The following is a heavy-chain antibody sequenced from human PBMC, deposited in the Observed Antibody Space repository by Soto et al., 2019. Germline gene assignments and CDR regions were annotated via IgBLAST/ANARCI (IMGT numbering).Heavy chain of an antibody. CDR1: GGSISSGGYY. CDR3: ARDVKPASQRYHVYGMDV. D-gene: IGHD6-25*01. J-gene: IGHJ6*02. V-gene: IGHV4-31*03. CDR2: IYYSGST. Sequence: SETLSLTCTVSGGSISSGGYYWSWIRQHPGKGLEWIGYIYYSGSTYYNPSLKSRVTISVDTSKNQFSLKLSSVTAADTAVYYCARDVKPASQRYHVYGMDVWGQGTTVTVSS.